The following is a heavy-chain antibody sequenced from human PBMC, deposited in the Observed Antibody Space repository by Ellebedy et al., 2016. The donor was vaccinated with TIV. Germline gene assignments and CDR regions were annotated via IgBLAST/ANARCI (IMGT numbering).Heavy chain of an antibody. Sequence: GESLKISCAASGFSFSDYSMNWFRQAPGKGLEWVSYITSSSNIIYYADSVRGRFTISRDNAKNSLYLQMNSLIAEDTALYYCASTVVVIAARDYWGQGTLVTVSS. J-gene: IGHJ4*02. V-gene: IGHV3-48*01. CDR1: GFSFSDYS. CDR2: ITSSSNII. CDR3: ASTVVVIAARDY. D-gene: IGHD2-15*01.